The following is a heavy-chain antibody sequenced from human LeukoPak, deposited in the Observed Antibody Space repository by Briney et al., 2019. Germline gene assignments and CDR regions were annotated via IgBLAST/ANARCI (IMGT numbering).Heavy chain of an antibody. CDR1: GFTFSSYW. D-gene: IGHD2-2*01. CDR3: ARDQRYCSSSSCPWEPFDY. CDR2: IKQDGSEK. J-gene: IGHJ4*02. Sequence: GGSLRLSCAASGFTFSSYWMSWVRQAPGKGLEWVSNIKQDGSEKYYVDSVKGRFTISRDNAKNSLYLQMNSLRAEDTAVYYCARDQRYCSSSSCPWEPFDYWGQGTLVTVSS. V-gene: IGHV3-7*05.